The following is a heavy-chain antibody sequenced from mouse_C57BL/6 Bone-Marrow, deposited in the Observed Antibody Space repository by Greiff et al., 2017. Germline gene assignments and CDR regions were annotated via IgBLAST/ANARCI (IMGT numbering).Heavy chain of an antibody. J-gene: IGHJ2*01. CDR3: ARRPYGYRDFDY. CDR1: GFTFSSYG. D-gene: IGHD2-2*01. Sequence: EVKLVESGGDLVKPGGSLKLSCAASGFTFSSYGMSWVRQTPDKRLEWVATISSGGSYTYYPDSVKGRFTISRDNAKNTLYLQMSSLKSEDTAMYYWARRPYGYRDFDYGGQGTTLTV. V-gene: IGHV5-6*02. CDR2: ISSGGSYT.